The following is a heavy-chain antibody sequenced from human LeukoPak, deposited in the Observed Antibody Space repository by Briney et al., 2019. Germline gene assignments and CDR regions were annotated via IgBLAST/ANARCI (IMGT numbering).Heavy chain of an antibody. CDR3: ARALGDLDCSGGSCYGFYAFDI. Sequence: GGSLRLSCAASGFTFSSYSMNWVRQAPGKGLEWVSSISSSSSYIYYADSVKGRFTISRDNAKNSLYLQMNSLRAEDTAVYYCARALGDLDCSGGSCYGFYAFDIWGQGTMVTVSS. CDR2: ISSSSSYI. J-gene: IGHJ3*02. V-gene: IGHV3-21*01. CDR1: GFTFSSYS. D-gene: IGHD2-15*01.